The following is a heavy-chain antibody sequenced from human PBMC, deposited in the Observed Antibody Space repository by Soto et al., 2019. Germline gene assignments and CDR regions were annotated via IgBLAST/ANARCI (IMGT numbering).Heavy chain of an antibody. V-gene: IGHV1-2*02. CDR2: INPATGAA. CDR3: ARGGGVGVAGSAAFDM. J-gene: IGHJ3*02. CDR1: GYPVTAYY. Sequence: QLHLVQSGAVVKKPGASVTVSCSASGYPVTAYYMHWVRQAPGRGLEWMGGINPATGAAKYTQTFPGRVTMTRATATGTIFLELRGLTSGDPAGFYCARGGGVGVAGSAAFDMWGQGTLVTVSS. D-gene: IGHD3-3*01.